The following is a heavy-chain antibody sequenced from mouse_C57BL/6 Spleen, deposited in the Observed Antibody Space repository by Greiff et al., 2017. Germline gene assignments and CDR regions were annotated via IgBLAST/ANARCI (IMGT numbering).Heavy chain of an antibody. V-gene: IGHV2-5*01. CDR3: AKITTVVEQGAMDY. CDR1: GFSLTSYG. D-gene: IGHD1-1*01. J-gene: IGHJ4*01. Sequence: VMLVESGPGLVQPSQSLSITCTVSGFSLTSYGVHWVRQSPGKGLEWLGVIWRGGSTDYNAAFMSRLSITKDNSKSQVFFKMNSLQADDTAIYYCAKITTVVEQGAMDYWGQGTSVTVSS. CDR2: IWRGGST.